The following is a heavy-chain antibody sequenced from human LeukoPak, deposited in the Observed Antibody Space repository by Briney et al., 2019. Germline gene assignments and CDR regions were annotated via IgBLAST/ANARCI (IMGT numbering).Heavy chain of an antibody. J-gene: IGHJ4*02. D-gene: IGHD6-13*01. Sequence: GASVKVSCKASGYTFTGYYMHWVRQAPGQGLEWMGWINPNSGGTNYAQKSQGRVTMTRDTSISTAYMELSRLRSDDTAVYYCASEGDVAAAGYDYWGQGTLVTVSS. CDR2: INPNSGGT. CDR1: GYTFTGYY. CDR3: ASEGDVAAAGYDY. V-gene: IGHV1-2*02.